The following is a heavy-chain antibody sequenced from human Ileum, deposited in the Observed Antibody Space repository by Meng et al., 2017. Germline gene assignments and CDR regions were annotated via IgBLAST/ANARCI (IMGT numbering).Heavy chain of an antibody. Sequence: QVPLVQSGAEVRKPGSSVKVSCKASGGTFSSFAISWVRQAPGQGLEWMGGIIPIFGSADYAQKFQGRVTITADKSTSTAYMELSSLRSEDTAVYYRARVAAAGRNWGQGTLVTVSS. CDR1: GGTFSSFA. J-gene: IGHJ4*02. CDR3: ARVAAAGRN. D-gene: IGHD6-13*01. CDR2: IIPIFGSA. V-gene: IGHV1-69*06.